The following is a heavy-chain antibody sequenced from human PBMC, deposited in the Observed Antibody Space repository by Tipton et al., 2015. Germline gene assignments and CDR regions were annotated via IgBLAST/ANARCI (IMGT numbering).Heavy chain of an antibody. J-gene: IGHJ4*02. CDR3: AKDGVRGSSSGWYSDY. V-gene: IGHV3-23*01. Sequence: SLRLSCAASGFTFSTSWMSWVRQAPGKGLEWVSTISGSGISTYYADSVKGRFTISRDNSKDTLYLQMNSLRAEDTAVYYCAKDGVRGSSSGWYSDYWGQGALVTVSS. D-gene: IGHD6-19*01. CDR1: GFTFSTSW. CDR2: ISGSGIST.